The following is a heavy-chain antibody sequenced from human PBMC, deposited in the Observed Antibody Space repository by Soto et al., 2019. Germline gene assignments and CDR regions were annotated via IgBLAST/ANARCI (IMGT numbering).Heavy chain of an antibody. D-gene: IGHD7-27*01. J-gene: IGHJ4*02. V-gene: IGHV1-3*01. CDR3: ARDTGDGTFDF. CDR2: AGYGNT. Sequence: AGYGNTKSSQKFQDRVTISRDTSASTAYMELTSLRSEDTAVYYCARDTGDGTFDFWGQGTLVTVSS.